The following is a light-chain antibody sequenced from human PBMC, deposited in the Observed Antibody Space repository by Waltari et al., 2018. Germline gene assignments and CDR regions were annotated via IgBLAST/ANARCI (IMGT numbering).Light chain of an antibody. J-gene: IGKJ2*01. CDR1: QSVSNNY. V-gene: IGKV3-20*01. Sequence: EIVLPQSPGTLSLSPGERATLSCRASQSVSNNYLAWYQQKPGQAPRLLIFGASSRATGIPDRFSGSASGTDFTLTISRLEPEDFAVYYCQQYSTSPRYTFGQGTKLEIK. CDR3: QQYSTSPRYT. CDR2: GAS.